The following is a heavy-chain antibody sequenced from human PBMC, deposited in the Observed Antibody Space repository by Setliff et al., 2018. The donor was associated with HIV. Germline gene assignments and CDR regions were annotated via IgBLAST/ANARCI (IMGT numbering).Heavy chain of an antibody. CDR2: IYYSGST. CDR3: ASLATDRFLEWLFVY. CDR1: GGSISSSSYY. V-gene: IGHV4-39*01. D-gene: IGHD3-3*01. Sequence: SETLSLTCTVSGGSISSSSYYWGWIRQPPGKGLEWIGSIYYSGSTYYNPSLKTRVTISVDTSKNQFSLKLSSVTAADTAVYYCASLATDRFLEWLFVYWGQGTLVTVSS. J-gene: IGHJ4*02.